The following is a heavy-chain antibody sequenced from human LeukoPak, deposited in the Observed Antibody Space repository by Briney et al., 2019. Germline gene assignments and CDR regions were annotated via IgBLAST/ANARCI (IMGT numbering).Heavy chain of an antibody. CDR1: GYTFTGYY. V-gene: IGHV1-2*02. J-gene: IGHJ4*02. D-gene: IGHD3-22*01. CDR3: ARDAWGWDNSDYYHPVNYFDY. Sequence: GASVKVSCKASGYTFTGYYMHWVRQAPGQGLEWMGWINPNSGGTNYAQKFQGRVTMTRDTSISTAYMELSRLRSDDTAVYYCARDAWGWDNSDYYHPVNYFDYWGQGTLVTVSS. CDR2: INPNSGGT.